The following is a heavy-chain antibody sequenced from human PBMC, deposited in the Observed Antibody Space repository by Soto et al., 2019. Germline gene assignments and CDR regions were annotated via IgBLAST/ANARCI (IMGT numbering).Heavy chain of an antibody. CDR1: GGTFSSYA. D-gene: IGHD5-18*01. CDR2: IIPIFGTA. Sequence: GASVKVSCKASGGTFSSYAISWVRQAPGQGLEWMGGIIPIFGTANYAQKFQGRVTITADESTSTAYMELSSLRSEDTAVYYCARDHRLAAMVTLFDYWGQGTLVTVSS. J-gene: IGHJ4*02. V-gene: IGHV1-69*13. CDR3: ARDHRLAAMVTLFDY.